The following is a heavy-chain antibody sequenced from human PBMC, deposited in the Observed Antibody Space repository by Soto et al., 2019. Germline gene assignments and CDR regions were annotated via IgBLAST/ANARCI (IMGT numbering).Heavy chain of an antibody. D-gene: IGHD4-17*01. CDR3: AREGTDYGDYDY. Sequence: QVQLVQSGAEVKKPGASVKISCKASAYPFTSFYIHWVRQAPGQGLEWMGMINPSGGSTTYAQKFQGSFTLTRDTSTNTVYMELTGLKYDDTAMYFCAREGTDYGDYDYWGQGTLVTVSS. J-gene: IGHJ4*02. CDR1: AYPFTSFY. V-gene: IGHV1-46*01. CDR2: INPSGGST.